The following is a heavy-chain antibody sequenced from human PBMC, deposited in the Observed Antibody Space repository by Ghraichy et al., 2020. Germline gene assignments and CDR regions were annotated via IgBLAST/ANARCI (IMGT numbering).Heavy chain of an antibody. J-gene: IGHJ6*02. Sequence: SQTLSLTCAVYGGSFSGYYWSWIRQPPGKGLEWIGEINHSGSTNYNPSLKSRVTISVDTSKNQFSLKLSSVTAADTAVYYCARGEVLRFLEWLEAPYYYYYGMDVWGQGTTVTVSS. CDR3: ARGEVLRFLEWLEAPYYYYYGMDV. V-gene: IGHV4-34*01. D-gene: IGHD3-3*01. CDR1: GGSFSGYY. CDR2: INHSGST.